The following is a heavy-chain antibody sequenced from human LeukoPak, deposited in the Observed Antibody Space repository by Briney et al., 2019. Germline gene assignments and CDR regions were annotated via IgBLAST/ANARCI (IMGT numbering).Heavy chain of an antibody. CDR2: LSGSGDTT. J-gene: IGHJ6*03. Sequence: PGGSLRLSCAASGFTFSSYAMTWVRQAPGKGLEWVSGLSGSGDTTFYADSVKGRFTISRDNSKNTLYLQMNSLRAEDTAVYYCAKRGDHFTPYYTYYMDVWGKGTTVTVSS. CDR3: AKRGDHFTPYYTYYMDV. V-gene: IGHV3-23*01. D-gene: IGHD2/OR15-2a*01. CDR1: GFTFSSYA.